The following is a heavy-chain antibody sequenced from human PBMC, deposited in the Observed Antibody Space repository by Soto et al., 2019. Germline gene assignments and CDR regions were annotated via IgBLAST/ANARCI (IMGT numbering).Heavy chain of an antibody. J-gene: IGHJ6*02. CDR2: IRSKAYGGTT. CDR1: GFTFGDYA. D-gene: IGHD6-19*01. CDR3: TRDPSSGWYGGSYYYGMDV. V-gene: IGHV3-49*03. Sequence: GGSLRLSCTASGFTFGDYAMSWFRQAPGKGLEWVGFIRSKAYGGTTEYAASVKGRFTISRDDSKSIAYLQMNSLKTEDTAVYYCTRDPSSGWYGGSYYYGMDVWGQGTTVTVSS.